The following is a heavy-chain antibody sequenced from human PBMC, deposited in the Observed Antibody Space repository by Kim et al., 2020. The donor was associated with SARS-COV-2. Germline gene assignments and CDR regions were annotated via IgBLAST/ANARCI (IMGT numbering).Heavy chain of an antibody. J-gene: IGHJ4*02. D-gene: IGHD3-22*01. V-gene: IGHV4-34*01. CDR2: INHSGST. Sequence: SETLSLTCAVYGGSFSGYYWSWIRQPPGKGLEWIGEINHSGSTNYNPSLKSRVTISVDTSKNQFSLKLSSVTAADTAVYYCARGPSQTLGYYDSSGYYYVYWGQGTLVTVSS. CDR1: GGSFSGYY. CDR3: ARGPSQTLGYYDSSGYYYVY.